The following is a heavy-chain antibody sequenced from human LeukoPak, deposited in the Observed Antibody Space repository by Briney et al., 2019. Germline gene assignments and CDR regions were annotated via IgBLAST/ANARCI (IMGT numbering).Heavy chain of an antibody. CDR1: GGSISSYY. CDR2: IYTSGST. D-gene: IGHD1-26*01. Sequence: SETLSLTCTVSGGSISSYYWSWIRQPPGKGLEWIGYIYTSGSTNYNPSLKSRVTISVDTSKNQFSLKLSSVTAADTAVYYCARGIGRYIVGGTSYYYYMDVWGKGTTVTVSS. CDR3: ARGIGRYIVGGTSYYYYMDV. V-gene: IGHV4-4*09. J-gene: IGHJ6*03.